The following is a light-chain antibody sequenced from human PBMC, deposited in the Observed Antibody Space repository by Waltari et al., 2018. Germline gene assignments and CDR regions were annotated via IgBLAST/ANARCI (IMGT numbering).Light chain of an antibody. Sequence: QLVLTQSPSASASLGASVKLTCTLSSGHSRNVIAWLQQRPETGPRYLMKVNSDGSHTKGDEIPDRFSGSSSVAERYLTISNLQSEDEADYFCQTGGHGAWVFGGGTTLTVL. CDR2: VNSDGSH. V-gene: IGLV4-69*01. CDR1: SGHSRNV. CDR3: QTGGHGAWV. J-gene: IGLJ3*02.